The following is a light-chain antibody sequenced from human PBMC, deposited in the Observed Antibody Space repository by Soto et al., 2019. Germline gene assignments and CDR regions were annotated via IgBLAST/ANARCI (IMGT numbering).Light chain of an antibody. CDR1: ETVSGK. V-gene: IGKV3-15*01. CDR3: QQYDKWPFT. Sequence: EVVMTQSPATLSVSLGESATLSCRTSETVSGKLAWYQQKPGQAPRVLIYSASTRATGIPARFSGSASGTEFTLTISSLQSEDFAVYYCQQYDKWPFTFGPGTKVDIK. CDR2: SAS. J-gene: IGKJ3*01.